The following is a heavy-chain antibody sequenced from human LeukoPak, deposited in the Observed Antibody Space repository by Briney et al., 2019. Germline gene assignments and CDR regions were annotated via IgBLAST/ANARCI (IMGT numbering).Heavy chain of an antibody. CDR2: IWYDGSNK. CDR3: ARDSDIVVVPAAMHGALDI. Sequence: GGTLRLSCAASGFTFSSYGRHWVRQAPGKGLEWVAVIWYDGSNKYYADSMKGRFTISRENSKNTLYLQMNSLRAEDTAVYYCARDSDIVVVPAAMHGALDIWGQGTMVTVSS. V-gene: IGHV3-33*01. CDR1: GFTFSSYG. D-gene: IGHD2-2*01. J-gene: IGHJ3*02.